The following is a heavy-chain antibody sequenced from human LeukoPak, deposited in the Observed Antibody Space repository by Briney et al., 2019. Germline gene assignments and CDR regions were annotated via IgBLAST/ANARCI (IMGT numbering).Heavy chain of an antibody. J-gene: IGHJ3*02. CDR2: VRSKANSYAT. V-gene: IGHV3-73*01. D-gene: IGHD3-22*01. Sequence: SGGSLKLSCAASGFTLSGSAMHWVRQASGKGLEWVGRVRSKANSYATAYGASVKGRFTISRDDSKNTAYLHLNSLKTEDTAVNYCTGITMIVETFDIWGQGTMVTVSS. CDR1: GFTLSGSA. CDR3: TGITMIVETFDI.